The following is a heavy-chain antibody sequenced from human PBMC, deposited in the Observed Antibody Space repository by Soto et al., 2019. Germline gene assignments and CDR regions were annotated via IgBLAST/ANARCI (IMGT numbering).Heavy chain of an antibody. D-gene: IGHD7-27*01. CDR2: ISGSGGST. CDR1: GCTFISYA. J-gene: IGHJ6*02. Sequence: GGSLRLSCAASGCTFISYAMSWVRQAPGKGLEWVSAISGSGGSTYYADSVKGRFTISRDNSKNTLYLRMDSLRAEDTAVYYCAKRVSNGPVYYYYGMDVWGQGTTVTVSS. V-gene: IGHV3-23*01. CDR3: AKRVSNGPVYYYYGMDV.